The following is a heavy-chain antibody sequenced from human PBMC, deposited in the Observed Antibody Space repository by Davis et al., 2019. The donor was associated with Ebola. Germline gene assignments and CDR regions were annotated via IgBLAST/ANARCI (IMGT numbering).Heavy chain of an antibody. V-gene: IGHV1-58*01. CDR2: VIVASGDT. J-gene: IGHJ1*01. CDR1: GFRFLNSA. Sequence: SVKVSCKTSGFRFLNSAVQWVRQAPGERLEWMGWVIVASGDTKYAQNLQGRLTIYTDTSTGTVYMELNSLTTEDTAVYYCATGGARYFQHWGQGTLVTISS. CDR3: ATGGARYFQH.